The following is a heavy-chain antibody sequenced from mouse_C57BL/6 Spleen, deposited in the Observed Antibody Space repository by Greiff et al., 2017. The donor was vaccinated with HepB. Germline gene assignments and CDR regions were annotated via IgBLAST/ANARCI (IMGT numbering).Heavy chain of an antibody. Sequence: VQLQQSGAELVKPGASVKLSCTASGFNFNDYYMHWVKQRTEQGLEWIGRIDPGDGETKYAAKFQGKDTITADTSSNTAYLQLISLTSEDTAVSYCASPLIYDGDYFDYWGQGTTLTVSS. CDR1: GFNFNDYY. CDR3: ASPLIYDGDYFDY. J-gene: IGHJ2*01. CDR2: IDPGDGET. D-gene: IGHD2-3*01. V-gene: IGHV14-2*01.